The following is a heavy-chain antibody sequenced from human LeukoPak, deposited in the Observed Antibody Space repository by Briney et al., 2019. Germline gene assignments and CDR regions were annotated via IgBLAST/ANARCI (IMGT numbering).Heavy chain of an antibody. CDR1: GFTFSAYG. CDR3: AKDRDGYNFPSFDS. CDR2: KRYDGSNE. V-gene: IGHV3-30*02. D-gene: IGHD5-24*01. Sequence: PGGSLRLSCAASGFTFSAYGMHWVRQAPGKGLEWVAFKRYDGSNEHYADSVKGRFTISRDNSKNTLYLQMNSLRPEDMAVYYCAKDRDGYNFPSFDSWGQGALVTVSS. J-gene: IGHJ4*02.